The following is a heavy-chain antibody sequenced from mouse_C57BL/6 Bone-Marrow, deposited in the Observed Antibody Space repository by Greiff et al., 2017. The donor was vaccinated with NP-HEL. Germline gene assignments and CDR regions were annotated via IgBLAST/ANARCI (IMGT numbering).Heavy chain of an antibody. CDR2: IDPSDSYT. D-gene: IGHD1-1*01. V-gene: IGHV1-50*01. J-gene: IGHJ4*01. CDR1: GYTFTSYW. Sequence: VKLQQPGAELVKPGASVKLSCKASGYTFTSYWMQWVKQRPGQGLEWIGEIDPSDSYTNYNQKFKGKATLTVDTSSSTAYMQLSSLTSEDSAVYYCARRITTVVGAAMDYWGQGTSVTVSS. CDR3: ARRITTVVGAAMDY.